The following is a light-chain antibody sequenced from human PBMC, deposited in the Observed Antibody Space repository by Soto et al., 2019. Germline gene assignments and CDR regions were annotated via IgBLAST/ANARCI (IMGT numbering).Light chain of an antibody. V-gene: IGKV3-20*01. CDR3: QQYHSSPRT. J-gene: IGKJ1*01. CDR2: GAS. CDR1: QSVSSSY. Sequence: EIVLTHSPVTLSLSPGERATLSCRASQSVSSSYLAWYQQKPGQAPRLLIYGASSRATGIPDRFSGSGSGTDFTLTISRLEPEDFAVYYCQQYHSSPRTFGQGTKVDIK.